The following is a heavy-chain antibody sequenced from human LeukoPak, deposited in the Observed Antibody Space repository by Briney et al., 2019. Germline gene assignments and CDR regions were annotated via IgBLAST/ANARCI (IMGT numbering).Heavy chain of an antibody. D-gene: IGHD3-16*01. J-gene: IGHJ4*02. V-gene: IGHV3-21*01. CDR2: ISSSSSYI. CDR3: ARDWYDYVWGSHDY. CDR1: GFTFSSYS. Sequence: PGGSLRHSCAASGFTFSSYSMNWVRQAPGKGLEWVPSISSSSSYIYYADSVKGRFTISRDNAKNSLYLQMNSLRAEDTAVYYCARDWYDYVWGSHDYWGQGTLVTVSS.